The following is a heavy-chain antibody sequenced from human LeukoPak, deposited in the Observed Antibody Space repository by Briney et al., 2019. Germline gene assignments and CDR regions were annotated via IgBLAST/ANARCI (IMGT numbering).Heavy chain of an antibody. CDR2: ISWNSGSI. CDR1: GFTFDDYA. J-gene: IGHJ4*02. Sequence: PGRSLRLSCAASGFTFDDYAMHWVRQAPGKGLEWVSGISWNSGSIGYADSVKGRFTISRDNAKNSLYLQMNSLRAEDTALYYCAKETYYGDYGSDYWGQGTLVTVSS. CDR3: AKETYYGDYGSDY. D-gene: IGHD4-17*01. V-gene: IGHV3-9*01.